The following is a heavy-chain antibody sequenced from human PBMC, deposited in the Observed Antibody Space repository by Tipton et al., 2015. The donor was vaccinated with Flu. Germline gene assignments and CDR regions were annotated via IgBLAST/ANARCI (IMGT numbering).Heavy chain of an antibody. D-gene: IGHD3-10*01. Sequence: SLRLSCTASGFTFSDYWMNWVRQAPGKGLEWVANIKQDGNEKYYVDSVKGRFTISRENAKNSLYLQMNSLGAGDTAVYYCTRGGLLGGRGVPLMDVWGRGTTVTVSS. V-gene: IGHV3-7*01. CDR1: GFTFSDYW. CDR3: TRGGLLGGRGVPLMDV. CDR2: IKQDGNEK. J-gene: IGHJ6*03.